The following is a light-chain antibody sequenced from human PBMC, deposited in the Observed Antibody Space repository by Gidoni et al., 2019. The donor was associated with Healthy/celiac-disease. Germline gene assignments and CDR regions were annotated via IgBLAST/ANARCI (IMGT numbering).Light chain of an antibody. CDR3: QQYGSSHSYT. Sequence: IELTQSPATLSLSPGERATLSCRASQSVSSSYLAWYQQKPGPAPSLLIYAASTRATGVPDRFSGSGSGTDFTLTISRLEPQDFSVYYCQQYGSSHSYTFGQGTKLEIK. V-gene: IGKV3-20*01. CDR1: QSVSSSY. J-gene: IGKJ2*01. CDR2: AAS.